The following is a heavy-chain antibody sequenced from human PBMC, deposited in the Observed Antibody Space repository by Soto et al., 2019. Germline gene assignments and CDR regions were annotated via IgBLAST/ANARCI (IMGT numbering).Heavy chain of an antibody. Sequence: QVQLVESGGGVVQPGRSLRLSCAASGFTFSSHIMHWVRQTPGKGLEWMTFISHDENNKYYADSVKGRFTISRDNSENTLYLQMDSLRVEDTAVYYCARDDEGGSDCDLGYWGQGTLVTVSS. D-gene: IGHD1-26*01. CDR2: ISHDENNK. J-gene: IGHJ4*02. V-gene: IGHV3-30-3*01. CDR3: ARDDEGGSDCDLGY. CDR1: GFTFSSHI.